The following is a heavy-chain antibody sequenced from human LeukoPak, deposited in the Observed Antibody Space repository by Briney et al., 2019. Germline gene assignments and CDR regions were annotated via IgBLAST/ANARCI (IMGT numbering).Heavy chain of an antibody. CDR3: AKGSSSWYPFDY. Sequence: GGSPRLSCAASGFTFSSYAMSWVRQAPGKGLEWVSAISGGGDSTYFADSVKGRFTISRGNSKNTLYLQMNTLGAEDTAVYYCAKGSSSWYPFDYWGQGTLVTVSS. J-gene: IGHJ4*02. CDR2: ISGGGDST. CDR1: GFTFSSYA. V-gene: IGHV3-23*01. D-gene: IGHD6-13*01.